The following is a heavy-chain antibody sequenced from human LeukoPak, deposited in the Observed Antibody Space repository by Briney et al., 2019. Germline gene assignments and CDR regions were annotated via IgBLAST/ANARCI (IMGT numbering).Heavy chain of an antibody. Sequence: GGSLRFSCVASGLTFSHHVMTWVRQAQGKGLEWVSSIGVSGDITYYADSVKGRFTISRDNSMNTLFLRMNSLRDEDTAVYYCVCGSSGTDNEGYWGQGTLVAVSS. V-gene: IGHV3-23*01. CDR2: IGVSGDIT. D-gene: IGHD2-21*01. J-gene: IGHJ4*02. CDR3: VCGSSGTDNEGY. CDR1: GLTFSHHV.